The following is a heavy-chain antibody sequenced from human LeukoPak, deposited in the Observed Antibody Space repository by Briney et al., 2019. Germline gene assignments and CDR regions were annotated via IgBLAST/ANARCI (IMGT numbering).Heavy chain of an antibody. CDR1: GYTFTSYY. CDR2: INPSGGST. J-gene: IGHJ5*02. Sequence: ASVKVSCKASGYTFTSYYMHWVRQAPGQGREWMGIINPSGGSTSYAQKFQGRVTMTRDTSTSTVYMELSSLRSEDTAVYYCARGAGYCSGGSCYYNWFDPWGQGTLVTVSS. V-gene: IGHV1-46*01. D-gene: IGHD2-15*01. CDR3: ARGAGYCSGGSCYYNWFDP.